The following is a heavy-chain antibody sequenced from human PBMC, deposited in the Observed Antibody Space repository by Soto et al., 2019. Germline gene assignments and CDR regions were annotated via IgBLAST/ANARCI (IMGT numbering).Heavy chain of an antibody. V-gene: IGHV3-21*01. CDR2: ISSSSSYI. D-gene: IGHD2-2*01. Sequence: GGSLRLSCAASGFSFNSYGMNWVRQAPGKGLEWVSAISSSSSYIYYADSVKGRFTISRDNAKNSLYLQMNSLRAEDTAMYYCASCRSTSCYADGMDVWGQGTTVTVSS. CDR1: GFSFNSYG. CDR3: ASCRSTSCYADGMDV. J-gene: IGHJ6*02.